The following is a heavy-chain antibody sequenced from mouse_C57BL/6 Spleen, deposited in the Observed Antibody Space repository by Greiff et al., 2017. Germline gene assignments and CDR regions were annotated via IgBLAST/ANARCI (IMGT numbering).Heavy chain of an antibody. V-gene: IGHV1-9*01. CDR3: ARSGGDGYRYAWFAY. CDR2: ILPGSGST. CDR1: GYTFTGSW. Sequence: LVESGAELMKPGASVKLSCKATGYTFTGSWIEWVKQRPGHGLEWIGEILPGSGSTNYNEKFKGKATFTADTSSNTAYMQLSSLTTEDSAIYYCARSGGDGYRYAWFAYWGQGTLGTVSA. J-gene: IGHJ3*01. D-gene: IGHD2-3*01.